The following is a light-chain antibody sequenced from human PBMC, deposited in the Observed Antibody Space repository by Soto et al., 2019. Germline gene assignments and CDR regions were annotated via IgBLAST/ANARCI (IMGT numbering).Light chain of an antibody. CDR3: CSSAGSYEV. CDR1: SSDVGGYNY. V-gene: IGLV2-11*01. CDR2: DVS. J-gene: IGLJ2*01. Sequence: QSVLTQPRSVSGSPGQSVTISCTGTSSDVGGYNYVSWYQQHPGKAPKGMIYDVSERPSGVPDRFSGSKSGNTASLTISGLQGEDEADDFCCSSAGSYEVFCGGTQLT.